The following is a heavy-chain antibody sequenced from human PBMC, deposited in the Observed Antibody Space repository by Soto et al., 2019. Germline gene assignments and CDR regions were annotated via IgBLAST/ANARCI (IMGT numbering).Heavy chain of an antibody. Sequence: EVQLVDSGGGLVQPGGSLRLSCAASGFICSSYAMNWVRQAPGMGLEWVSYISSSSSTIYYADSVKGRFTISRGNAKTSLYLQMSSLTDEDTAVYYCARDVSGSSIAAPYFDYWGQGNLVTVSS. CDR2: ISSSSSTI. D-gene: IGHD6-6*01. J-gene: IGHJ4*02. V-gene: IGHV3-48*02. CDR3: ARDVSGSSIAAPYFDY. CDR1: GFICSSYA.